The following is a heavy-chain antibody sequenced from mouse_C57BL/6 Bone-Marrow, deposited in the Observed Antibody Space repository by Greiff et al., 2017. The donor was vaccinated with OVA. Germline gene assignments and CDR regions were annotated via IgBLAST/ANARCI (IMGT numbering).Heavy chain of an antibody. Sequence: EVKLMESGGGLVKPGGSLKLSCAASGFTFSSYTMSWVRQTPEKRLEWVATISGGGGNTYYPDSVKGRFTISRDNAKNPLYLQMSRLRSEDTALDYCARLPYYYGSSPWFAYWGQGTLVTVSA. CDR3: ARLPYYYGSSPWFAY. CDR1: GFTFSSYT. V-gene: IGHV5-9*01. D-gene: IGHD1-1*01. J-gene: IGHJ3*01. CDR2: ISGGGGNT.